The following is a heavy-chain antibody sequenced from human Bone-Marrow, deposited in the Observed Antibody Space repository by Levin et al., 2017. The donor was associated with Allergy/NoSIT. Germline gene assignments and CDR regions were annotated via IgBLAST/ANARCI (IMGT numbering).Heavy chain of an antibody. Sequence: GESLKISCAASGFSFSTFAMNWVRQAPGKGLEWVSGISGSGGSTYYAESGKGRFTISRDSSKNTVYLQMNSLRAEDTAVYYCARSSAWIKYYFDSWGQGILVTVSS. CDR1: GFSFSTFA. CDR2: ISGSGGST. CDR3: ARSSAWIKYYFDS. D-gene: IGHD3-22*01. J-gene: IGHJ4*02. V-gene: IGHV3-23*01.